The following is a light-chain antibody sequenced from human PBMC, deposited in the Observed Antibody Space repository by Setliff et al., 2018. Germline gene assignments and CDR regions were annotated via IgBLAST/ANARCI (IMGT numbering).Light chain of an antibody. CDR3: SIHRSRGYV. V-gene: IGLV2-14*03. Sequence: ALTQPASVSGSPRQSITISCTGTGSDVGTSKYVSWYQQHPGKAPKLIIYDVTTRPSGVSNRFSGSKSGNTASLTISGLQAEDEADYYCSIHRSRGYVFGTGTKGTVL. J-gene: IGLJ1*01. CDR2: DVT. CDR1: GSDVGTSKY.